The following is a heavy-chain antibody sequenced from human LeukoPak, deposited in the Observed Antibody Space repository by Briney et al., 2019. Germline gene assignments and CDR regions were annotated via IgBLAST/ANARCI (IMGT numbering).Heavy chain of an antibody. Sequence: TGGSLRLSCAGSGFTFSSYIMNWVRHAPGKGLEWVSSISESSVYINYADSVKGRFTISRDNAKYSLYLQMTSLRAEDTAVYYCARSYYDSSGYPHSDLGYWGQGTLVTVSS. CDR3: ARSYYDSSGYPHSDLGY. V-gene: IGHV3-21*01. J-gene: IGHJ4*02. D-gene: IGHD3-22*01. CDR1: GFTFSSYI. CDR2: ISESSVYI.